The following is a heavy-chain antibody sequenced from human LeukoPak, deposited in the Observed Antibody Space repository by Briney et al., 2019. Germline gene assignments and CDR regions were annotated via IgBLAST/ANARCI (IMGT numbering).Heavy chain of an antibody. CDR2: ISGSGGST. V-gene: IGHV3-23*01. Sequence: PGGSLRLSCAASGFTFNSYAMSWVRQAPGKGLEWVSAISGSGGSTYYADSVKGRFTISRDNSKNTLYLQMNSLRAEDTAVYYCAKHPRQIYCSSTSCLNAAFDIWGQGTMVTASS. J-gene: IGHJ3*02. CDR3: AKHPRQIYCSSTSCLNAAFDI. CDR1: GFTFNSYA. D-gene: IGHD2-2*01.